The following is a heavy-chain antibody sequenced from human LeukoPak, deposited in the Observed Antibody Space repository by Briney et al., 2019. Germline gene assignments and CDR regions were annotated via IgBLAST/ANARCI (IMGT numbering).Heavy chain of an antibody. V-gene: IGHV4-34*01. D-gene: IGHD2-2*01. CDR2: INHSGST. CDR1: GGSFSGYY. J-gene: IGHJ2*01. CDR3: ARASCSSTSCSRGWYFDL. Sequence: SETLSVTCAVYGGSFSGYYWSWIRQPPGKGLEWIGEINHSGSTNYNPSLKSRVTISVDTSKNQFSLKLSSVTAADTAVYYCARASCSSTSCSRGWYFDLWGRGTLVTVSS.